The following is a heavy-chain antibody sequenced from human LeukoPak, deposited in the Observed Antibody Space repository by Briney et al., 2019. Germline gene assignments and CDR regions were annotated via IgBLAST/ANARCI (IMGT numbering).Heavy chain of an antibody. CDR2: IIPIFGSA. CDR1: GGTFSSYA. J-gene: IGHJ4*02. D-gene: IGHD5-12*01. Sequence: SVKVSCKASGGTFSSYAISWVRQAPGQGLEWMEGIIPIFGSANYAQKFQGRVTITTDESTSTAYMELSSLRSEDTAVYYCARGYSGYDSADYWGQGTLVTVSS. V-gene: IGHV1-69*05. CDR3: ARGYSGYDSADY.